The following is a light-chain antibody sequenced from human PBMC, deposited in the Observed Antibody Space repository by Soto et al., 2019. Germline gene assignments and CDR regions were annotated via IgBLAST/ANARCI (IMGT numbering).Light chain of an antibody. CDR3: QQYNNWPFS. J-gene: IGKJ5*01. CDR2: DVS. Sequence: EIVMTQSPASPSVSPGERVTLSCRAGQGVTTNFAWYQQKSGQSPRLLIYDVSTRATGVPARFSGTGSETDFTLTISGLQSEDSAVYFCQQYNNWPFSFGQGTRLEIK. V-gene: IGKV3-15*01. CDR1: QGVTTN.